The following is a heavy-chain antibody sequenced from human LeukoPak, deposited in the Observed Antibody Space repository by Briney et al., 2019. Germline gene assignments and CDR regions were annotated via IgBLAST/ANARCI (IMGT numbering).Heavy chain of an antibody. Sequence: ASVKVSCKASGYTFTGYYMHWVRQAPGQGLEWMGWINPNSGGTNYAQKFQGRVTMTRDTSISTAYMELSRLRSDDTAVYYCARPLLRLKYYDFWRGYESSFDHWGQGTLVGVSS. D-gene: IGHD3-3*01. CDR2: INPNSGGT. J-gene: IGHJ4*02. CDR1: GYTFTGYY. V-gene: IGHV1-2*02. CDR3: ARPLLRLKYYDFWRGYESSFDH.